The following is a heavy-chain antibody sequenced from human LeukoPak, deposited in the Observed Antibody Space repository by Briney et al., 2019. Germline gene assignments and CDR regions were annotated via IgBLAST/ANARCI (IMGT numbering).Heavy chain of an antibody. CDR3: ARRVGGEDY. V-gene: IGHV4-39*01. CDR2: IYYSGTT. Sequence: SETLSLTCTVSGGPISSSSYYWGWIRQPPGKGLEWIGSIYYSGTTYYNPSLKSRVTISIDSSKNQFSLRLSSVTAADTAVYYCARRVGGEDYWGQGTLVTVSS. J-gene: IGHJ4*02. CDR1: GGPISSSSYY. D-gene: IGHD2-21*01.